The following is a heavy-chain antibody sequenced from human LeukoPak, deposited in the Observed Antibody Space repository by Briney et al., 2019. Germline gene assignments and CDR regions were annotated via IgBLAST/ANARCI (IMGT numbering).Heavy chain of an antibody. Sequence: SVKVSCKASGGTFSNYAISWVRQAPGQGLEWMGGIIPIFGTANYAQKFQGRVTITADESTSTAYMELSSLRSEDTAVYYCARDNGGLNSFDYWGQGTLVTVSS. V-gene: IGHV1-69*13. J-gene: IGHJ4*02. CDR3: ARDNGGLNSFDY. CDR1: GGTFSNYA. CDR2: IIPIFGTA. D-gene: IGHD4-23*01.